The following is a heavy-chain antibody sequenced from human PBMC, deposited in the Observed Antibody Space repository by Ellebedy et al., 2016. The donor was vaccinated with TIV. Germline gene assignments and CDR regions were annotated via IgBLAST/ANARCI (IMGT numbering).Heavy chain of an antibody. CDR1: GGSISSSSYH. D-gene: IGHD2-21*02. J-gene: IGHJ5*02. CDR2: AYFSGRT. CDR3: ARRVGGGDYSWFDP. V-gene: IGHV4-39*01. Sequence: MPSETLSLTCTVSGGSISSSSYHWGWIRRPPGKGLEWIGSAYFSGRTNYNASLKSRFTLAVDTAQNQFSLNMTSVTAADTAVYYCARRVGGGDYSWFDPWGQGILVTVSS.